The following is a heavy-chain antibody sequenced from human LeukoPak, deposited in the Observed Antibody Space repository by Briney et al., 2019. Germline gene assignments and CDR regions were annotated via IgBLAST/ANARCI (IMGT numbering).Heavy chain of an antibody. CDR3: TKVLWGLTLLSSDY. J-gene: IGHJ4*02. D-gene: IGHD3-16*01. CDR1: GFTFDNYA. Sequence: GGSLRFSCAASGFTFDNYAMTWVRQGPGKRLEWIATISGSGGSTYYAASVKGRFTIFRDNSKNMVFLQMSGLRAEDTALYYCTKVLWGLTLLSSDYWGQGTLVTVSS. V-gene: IGHV3-23*01. CDR2: ISGSGGST.